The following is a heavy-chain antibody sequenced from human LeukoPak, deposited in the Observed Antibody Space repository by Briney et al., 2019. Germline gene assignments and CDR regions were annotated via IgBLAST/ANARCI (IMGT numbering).Heavy chain of an antibody. J-gene: IGHJ4*02. V-gene: IGHV1-2*02. D-gene: IGHD5-12*01. Sequence: ASVKVSCKASGYTFTGYYMHWVRQAPGQGLEWMVWIDPNSGGTNYAQKFQGRVTMTRDTSISTAYMELSRLRSDDTAVYYCASGYSGYDSRVDYWGQGTLVTVSS. CDR1: GYTFTGYY. CDR3: ASGYSGYDSRVDY. CDR2: IDPNSGGT.